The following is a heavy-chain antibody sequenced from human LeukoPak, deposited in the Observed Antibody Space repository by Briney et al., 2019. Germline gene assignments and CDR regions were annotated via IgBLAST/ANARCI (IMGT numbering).Heavy chain of an antibody. CDR2: ISSSSSYI. CDR3: ARDSGSYYRFHYYGMDV. Sequence: PGGSLRLSCAASGFTFSSYAMGWVRQAPGKGLEWVSSISSSSSYIYYADSVRGRFTISRDNAKNSLYLQMNSLRAEDTAVYYCARDSGSYYRFHYYGMDVWGQGTTVTVSS. D-gene: IGHD1-26*01. CDR1: GFTFSSYA. J-gene: IGHJ6*02. V-gene: IGHV3-21*01.